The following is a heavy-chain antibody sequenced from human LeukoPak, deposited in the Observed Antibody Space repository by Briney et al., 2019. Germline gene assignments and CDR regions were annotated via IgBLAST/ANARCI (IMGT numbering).Heavy chain of an antibody. CDR2: ISSSSSYV. J-gene: IGHJ4*02. Sequence: PGGSLRLSCAASGFTFSSYSMNWVRQAPGKGLEWVSSISSSSSYVYYADSVKGRLTISRDNAKNSLYLQMNSLRAEDTAVYYCARDVASSSWYSDWGQGTLVTVSS. CDR1: GFTFSSYS. CDR3: ARDVASSSWYSD. V-gene: IGHV3-21*01. D-gene: IGHD6-13*01.